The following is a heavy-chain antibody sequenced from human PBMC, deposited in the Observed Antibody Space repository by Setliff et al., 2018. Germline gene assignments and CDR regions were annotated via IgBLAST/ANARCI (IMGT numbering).Heavy chain of an antibody. CDR1: GFTFSSYT. J-gene: IGHJ6*03. Sequence: GGSLRLSCAASGFTFSSYTMHWVRQAPGKGLEWVAVISYDGSNKYYADSVKGRFTISRDNSKNTLYLQMNSLRAEDTAVYYCARDPAPEYYDFWSGHRYYYYMDVWGKGTTVTVSS. CDR3: ARDPAPEYYDFWSGHRYYYYMDV. V-gene: IGHV3-30*04. CDR2: ISYDGSNK. D-gene: IGHD3-3*01.